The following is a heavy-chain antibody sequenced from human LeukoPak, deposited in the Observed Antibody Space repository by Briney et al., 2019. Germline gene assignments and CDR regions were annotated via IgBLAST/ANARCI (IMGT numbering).Heavy chain of an antibody. CDR3: ARGGSKQWLVDDS. J-gene: IGHJ4*02. CDR2: IHYSGST. Sequence: SETLSLACTVSGGSVSGYYWSWIRQPPGKGLEWIGYIHYSGSTNYNPSLKSRVTISVDTSKNQFSLKLSSVTAADTAIYYCARGGSKQWLVDDSWGQGTLVTVSS. D-gene: IGHD6-19*01. CDR1: GGSVSGYY. V-gene: IGHV4-59*02.